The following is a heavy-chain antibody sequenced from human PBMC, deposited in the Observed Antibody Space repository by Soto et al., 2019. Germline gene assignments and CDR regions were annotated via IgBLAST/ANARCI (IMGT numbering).Heavy chain of an antibody. V-gene: IGHV4-31*03. CDR2: IYYSGST. CDR3: ARTAARYYYYGMDV. CDR1: GGSISSDGYY. Sequence: TLSLTCTVSGGSISSDGYYWSWIRQHPGKGLEWIGYIYYSGSTYYNPSLKSRVTISVDTSKNQFSLKLSSVTAADTAVYYCARTAARYYYYGMDVWGQGTTVTVSS. D-gene: IGHD6-13*01. J-gene: IGHJ6*02.